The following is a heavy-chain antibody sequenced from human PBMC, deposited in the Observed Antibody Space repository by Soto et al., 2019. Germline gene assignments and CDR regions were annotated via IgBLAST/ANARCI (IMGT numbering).Heavy chain of an antibody. CDR1: GFTFNSYA. V-gene: IGHV3-30-3*01. CDR3: AREGWLDY. Sequence: QVQLVESGGGVVQPGRSLRLSCAGTGFTFNSYAMHWVRQAPGKGLEWVAVISYDGSNRYYADSVKGRFTISRDNSKNTLYLQMNSLRDEDTAVYYWAREGWLDYLGQGTLVTVSS. D-gene: IGHD5-12*01. CDR2: ISYDGSNR. J-gene: IGHJ4*02.